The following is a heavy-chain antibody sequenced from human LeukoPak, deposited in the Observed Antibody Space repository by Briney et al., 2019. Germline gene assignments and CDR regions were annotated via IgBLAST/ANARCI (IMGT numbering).Heavy chain of an antibody. CDR3: ARGLYYDFWSGWTNTNPLYFDY. CDR1: GFTFSSYS. CDR2: ISSSSSYI. V-gene: IGHV3-21*04. Sequence: PGGSLRLSCAASGFTFSSYSMNWVRQAPGKGLEWVSSISSSSSYIYYADSVKGRFTISRDNAKNSLYLQMNSLRAEDTAVYYCARGLYYDFWSGWTNTNPLYFDYWGQGTLVTVSS. J-gene: IGHJ4*02. D-gene: IGHD3-3*01.